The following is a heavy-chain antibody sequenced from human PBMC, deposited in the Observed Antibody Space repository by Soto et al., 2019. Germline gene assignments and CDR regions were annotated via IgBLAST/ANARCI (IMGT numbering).Heavy chain of an antibody. J-gene: IGHJ6*02. Sequence: QVQLQQSGPGLVEPSQTLSLTCAVSGGSISSEYFHWTWIRQSPGKGLEWIGYIHYTRSIMYNPSFNSQLTMPVDTTKHQFSLELPSVTAADTAVYFCATEDDGGDRDYSALDVCHQGTTVTVSS. D-gene: IGHD2-21*01. V-gene: IGHV4-30-4*08. CDR2: IHYTRSI. CDR3: ATEDDGGDRDYSALDV. CDR1: GGSISSEYFH.